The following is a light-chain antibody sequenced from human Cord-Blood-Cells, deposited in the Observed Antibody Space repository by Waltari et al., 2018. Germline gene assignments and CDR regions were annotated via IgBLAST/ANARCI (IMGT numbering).Light chain of an antibody. J-gene: IGKJ1*01. CDR3: QQYYSTPWT. V-gene: IGKV4-1*01. CDR2: WAS. CDR1: QSVLYSSNNKNY. Sequence: DIVMTQSPDSLAVSLGERATINCKSSQSVLYSSNNKNYLAWYQQKPGQPPKLPISWASTRESGVPDRFSGSGSGTDFTLTISSLQAEDVAVYYCQQYYSTPWTFGQGTKVEIK.